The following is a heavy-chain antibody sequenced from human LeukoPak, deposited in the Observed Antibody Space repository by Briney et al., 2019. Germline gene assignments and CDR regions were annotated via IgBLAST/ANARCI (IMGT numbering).Heavy chain of an antibody. Sequence: GGSLRLSCAASGFAFSSYAMYWVRQAPGKGLEWVSSISSSGSFLYYADSVKGRFTISRDNAKNSLYLQMNSLRVEDTAVYFCARGLFGVINPTDYWGQGTLVTVSS. D-gene: IGHD3-3*01. J-gene: IGHJ4*02. V-gene: IGHV3-21*01. CDR2: ISSSGSFL. CDR1: GFAFSSYA. CDR3: ARGLFGVINPTDY.